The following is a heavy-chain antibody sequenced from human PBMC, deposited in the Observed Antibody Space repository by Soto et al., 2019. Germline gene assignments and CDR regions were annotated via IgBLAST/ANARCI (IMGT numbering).Heavy chain of an antibody. D-gene: IGHD3-9*01. CDR3: AKDLVGPFTLRYFDWLSSNWFDP. CDR2: ISGSGGST. V-gene: IGHV3-23*01. J-gene: IGHJ5*02. Sequence: GGSLRLSCAASGFTFSSYAMSWVRQAPWKGLEWVSAISGSGGSTYYADSVKGRFTISRDNSKNTLYLQMNSLRAEDTAVYYCAKDLVGPFTLRYFDWLSSNWFDPWGQGTLVTVSS. CDR1: GFTFSSYA.